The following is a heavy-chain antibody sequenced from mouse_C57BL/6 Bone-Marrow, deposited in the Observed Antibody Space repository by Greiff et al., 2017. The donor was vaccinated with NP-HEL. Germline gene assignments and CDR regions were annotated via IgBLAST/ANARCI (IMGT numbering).Heavy chain of an antibody. Sequence: VQLQQSGPVLVKPGASVKMSCKASGYTFTDYYMNWVKQSHGKSLEWIGVINPYNGGTSYNQKFKGKATLTVDKSSSTAYMELNSLTSEDSAFYYCARWGTTVVAQYYYAMDYRGQGTSVTVSS. CDR3: ARWGTTVVAQYYYAMDY. CDR2: INPYNGGT. D-gene: IGHD1-1*01. J-gene: IGHJ4*01. V-gene: IGHV1-19*01. CDR1: GYTFTDYY.